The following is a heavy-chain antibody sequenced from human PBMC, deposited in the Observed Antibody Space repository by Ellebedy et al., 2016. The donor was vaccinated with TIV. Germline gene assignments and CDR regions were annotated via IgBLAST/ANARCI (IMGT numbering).Heavy chain of an antibody. J-gene: IGHJ4*02. CDR3: AKADCGSADCYVMDY. V-gene: IGHV3-23*01. Sequence: PGGSLRLSCSASGFSFHNYAMSWVRQAAGKGLEWVPLISDGGTTKYADSVKGRFTISRDNSKSTVYLQMNSLRAEDTAIYHCAKADCGSADCYVMDYWGQGTLVTVSS. D-gene: IGHD2-2*01. CDR1: GFSFHNYA. CDR2: ISDGGTT.